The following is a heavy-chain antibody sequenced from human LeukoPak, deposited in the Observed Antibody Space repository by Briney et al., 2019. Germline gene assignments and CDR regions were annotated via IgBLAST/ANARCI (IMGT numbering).Heavy chain of an antibody. V-gene: IGHV3-53*01. CDR1: GFTVSSNY. Sequence: GGSLRLSCAASGFTVSSNYMSWVRQAPGKGLEWVSVIYSGGSTYYADSVKGRFTISRDNSKNTLYLQMNSLRAEDTAVYYCARDSISLAIAAAAPDYWGQGTLVTVSS. CDR2: IYSGGST. J-gene: IGHJ4*02. CDR3: ARDSISLAIAAAAPDY. D-gene: IGHD6-13*01.